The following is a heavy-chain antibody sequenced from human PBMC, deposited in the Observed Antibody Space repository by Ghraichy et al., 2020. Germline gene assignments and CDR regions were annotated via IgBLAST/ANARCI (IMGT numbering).Heavy chain of an antibody. CDR1: GFTFSSYA. CDR2: ISGSGGST. V-gene: IGHV3-23*01. CDR3: AKGRARYCSSTSCPYYMDV. Sequence: GGSLRLSCAASGFTFSSYAMSWVRQAPGKGLEWVSAISGSGGSTYYADSVKGRFTISRDNSKNTLYLQMNSLRAEDTAVYYCAKGRARYCSSTSCPYYMDVWGKGTTVTVSS. J-gene: IGHJ6*03. D-gene: IGHD2-2*01.